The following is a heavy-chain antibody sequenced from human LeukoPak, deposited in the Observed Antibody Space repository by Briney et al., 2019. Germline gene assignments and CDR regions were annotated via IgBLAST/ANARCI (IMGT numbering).Heavy chain of an antibody. CDR2: INHSGST. CDR3: ARVPNT. J-gene: IGHJ4*02. V-gene: IGHV4-34*01. CDR1: GGSFSGFY. Sequence: SETLSLTCAVYGGSFSGFYWNWIRQPPGKGLEWIGEINHSGSTNYNPSLKSRLTISVDTSKNQFSLKLNSVTAADTAVYYCARVPNTWGQGTLVTVSS. D-gene: IGHD2-8*01.